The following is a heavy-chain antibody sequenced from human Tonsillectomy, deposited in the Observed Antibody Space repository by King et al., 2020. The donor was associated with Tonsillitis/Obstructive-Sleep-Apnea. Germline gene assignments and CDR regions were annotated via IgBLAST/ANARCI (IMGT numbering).Heavy chain of an antibody. CDR2: ISYDGRKK. CDR1: GFTFSNYA. J-gene: IGHJ4*02. CDR3: ARGIIGGGWGVGY. V-gene: IGHV3-30*04. D-gene: IGHD6-19*01. Sequence: QLVQSGGGVVQPGRSLRLSCAASGFTFSNYAMHWVRQAPGKGLEWVADISYDGRKKNDADSVKGRFTISRDNSKNTLYLQMNSLRVEDTAVYYCARGIIGGGWGVGYWGQGTLVTVSS.